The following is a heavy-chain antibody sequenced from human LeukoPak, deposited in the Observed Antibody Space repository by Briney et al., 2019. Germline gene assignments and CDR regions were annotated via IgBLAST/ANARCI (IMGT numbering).Heavy chain of an antibody. D-gene: IGHD5-24*01. CDR3: ARWRGDGYNSPFDY. CDR2: IYPADSDT. CDR1: GYSFNNYW. Sequence: GESLKISCKGSGYSFNNYWIGWVRQMPGQGLEWMGNIYPADSDTRYSPSFQGQVTISVDKSISTAYLQWSSLKASDTAMYYCARWRGDGYNSPFDYWGQGTLVTVPS. V-gene: IGHV5-51*01. J-gene: IGHJ4*02.